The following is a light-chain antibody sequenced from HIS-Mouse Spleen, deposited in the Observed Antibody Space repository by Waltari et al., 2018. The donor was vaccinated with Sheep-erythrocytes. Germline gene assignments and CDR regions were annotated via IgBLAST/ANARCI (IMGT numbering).Light chain of an antibody. J-gene: IGLJ3*02. CDR2: EGS. CDR3: CSYAGSSTPWV. CDR1: SSDGGGYNY. Sequence: QSALTQPRSVSGSPGQSVTISCTGTSSDGGGYNYVSWYQQYPGKAPKLMIYEGSKRPSGVSNRFSGSKSGNTASLTISGLQAEDEADYYCCSYAGSSTPWVFGGGTKLTVL. V-gene: IGLV2-23*01.